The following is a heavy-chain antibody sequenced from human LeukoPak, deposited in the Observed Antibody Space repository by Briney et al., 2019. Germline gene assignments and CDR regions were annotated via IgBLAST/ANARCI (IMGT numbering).Heavy chain of an antibody. CDR3: AVNVPPDY. Sequence: GGSLRLSCAASGFSFYHYWMTWVRQAPGKGLEWVANIKQDGSEKYYVDSVKGRFTISRDNAKNSLYLQMNSLRREDTAVYYCAVNVPPDYWGQGTLLTVPS. CDR1: GFSFYHYW. V-gene: IGHV3-7*01. CDR2: IKQDGSEK. D-gene: IGHD2-2*01. J-gene: IGHJ4*02.